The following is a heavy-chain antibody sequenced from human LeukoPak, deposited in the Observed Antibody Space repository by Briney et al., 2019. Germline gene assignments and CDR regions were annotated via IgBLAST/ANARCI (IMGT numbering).Heavy chain of an antibody. CDR2: IYYSGST. CDR3: ARVVPTGTAKGYFDY. D-gene: IGHD1-1*01. J-gene: IGHJ4*02. CDR1: GGSISSSSYY. V-gene: IGHV4-39*07. Sequence: PSETLSLTCTVSGGSISSSSYYWGWIRQPPGKGLEWIGSIYYSGSTYYNPSLKSRVTISVDTSKNQFSLKLSSVTAADTAVYYCARVVPTGTAKGYFDYWGQGTLVTVSS.